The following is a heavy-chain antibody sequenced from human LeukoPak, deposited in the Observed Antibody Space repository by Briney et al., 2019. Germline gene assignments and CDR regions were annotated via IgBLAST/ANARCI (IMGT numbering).Heavy chain of an antibody. CDR1: GYSISSGYY. Sequence: SETLSLTCTVSGYSISSGYYWGWIRQPPGKGLEWIGYIYYSGSTNYNPSLKSRVTFSVDTSKNQFSLKLSSVTAADTAVYYCARGTRIAVAAFDIWGQGTMVTVSS. CDR3: ARGTRIAVAAFDI. D-gene: IGHD6-19*01. CDR2: IYYSGST. V-gene: IGHV4-61*01. J-gene: IGHJ3*02.